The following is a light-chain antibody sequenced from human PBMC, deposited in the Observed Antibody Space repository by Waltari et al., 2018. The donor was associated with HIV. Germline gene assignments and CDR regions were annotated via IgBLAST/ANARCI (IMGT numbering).Light chain of an antibody. J-gene: IGLJ2*01. V-gene: IGLV2-23*02. CDR1: SSDVGSYNL. CDR3: CSYAGNSIP. Sequence: QSALTQPASVSGSFGQSITISCTGTSSDVGSYNLVSWYQHHPGKATKLIIYEVSKRPSWVSNRFSGSKSGNTASLTVSGLQAEDEADYYCCSYAGNSIPFGGGTKLTVL. CDR2: EVS.